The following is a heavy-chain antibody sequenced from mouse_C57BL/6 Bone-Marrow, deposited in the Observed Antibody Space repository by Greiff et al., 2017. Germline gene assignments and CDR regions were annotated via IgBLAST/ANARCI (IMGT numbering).Heavy chain of an antibody. Sequence: EVQLQQSGAELVRSGASVKLSCTASGFNIKDDYMHWVKQRPEQGLEWIGWIDPENGDTEYASKFQGKATITADTSSNTAYLQLSSLTSEDTAVYYCTPFYYGSSYWYFDVWGTGTTVTVSS. CDR1: GFNIKDDY. CDR2: IDPENGDT. J-gene: IGHJ1*03. V-gene: IGHV14-4*01. D-gene: IGHD1-1*01. CDR3: TPFYYGSSYWYFDV.